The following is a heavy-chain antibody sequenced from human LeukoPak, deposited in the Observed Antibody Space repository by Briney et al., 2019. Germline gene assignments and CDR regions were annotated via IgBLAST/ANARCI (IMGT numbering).Heavy chain of an antibody. D-gene: IGHD2-15*01. Sequence: GGSLRLSCAASGFTFSSYAMSWVRQAPGKGLEWVSAISGSGGSTYYADSVKGRFTISRDNSKNTLYLQMNSLGAENTAVYYCAKDSAEVVVVAIDWGQGTLVTVSS. J-gene: IGHJ4*02. CDR3: AKDSAEVVVVAID. V-gene: IGHV3-23*01. CDR1: GFTFSSYA. CDR2: ISGSGGST.